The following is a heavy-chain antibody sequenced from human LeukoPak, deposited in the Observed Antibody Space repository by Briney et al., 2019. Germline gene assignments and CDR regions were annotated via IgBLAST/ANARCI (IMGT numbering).Heavy chain of an antibody. D-gene: IGHD6-13*01. CDR3: AKDRDSSSWYFDF. V-gene: IGHV3-30*02. J-gene: IGHJ4*02. Sequence: GGSLRLSCAASGFTFSSYGMHWVRQAPGKGLEWVAFIRYDGSNKYYADSVKGRFTISRDNSKNTLYLQMNSLRAEDTAVYYCAKDRDSSSWYFDFWGQGTLVTVSS. CDR1: GFTFSSYG. CDR2: IRYDGSNK.